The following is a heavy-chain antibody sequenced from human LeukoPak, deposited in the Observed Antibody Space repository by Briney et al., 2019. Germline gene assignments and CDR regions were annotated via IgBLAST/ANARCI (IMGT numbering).Heavy chain of an antibody. CDR1: GFTFSSYA. CDR2: ISGSGGST. J-gene: IGHJ5*02. D-gene: IGHD3-22*01. Sequence: EGSLRLSCAASGFTFSSYAMSWVRQAPGKGLEWVSAISGSGGSTYYADSVKGRFTISRDNSKNTLYLQMNSLRAEDTAVYYCAKDDGGSGYYFGFDPRGQGTLVTVSS. CDR3: AKDDGGSGYYFGFDP. V-gene: IGHV3-23*01.